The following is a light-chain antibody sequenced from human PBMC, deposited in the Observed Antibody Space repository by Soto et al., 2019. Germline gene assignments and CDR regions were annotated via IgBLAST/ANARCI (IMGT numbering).Light chain of an antibody. J-gene: IGKJ1*01. CDR2: GAS. CDR1: QSVTSN. CDR3: QQYNNWPPWT. Sequence: EIVMTQSPATLSVSPGERATHSCRASQSVTSNVAWYQQKPGQAPRLLIYGASTRATGIPAKFNGSGSGTEFTLTISSLQSEDFAVYYCQQYNNWPPWTFGQGTKVDIK. V-gene: IGKV3-15*01.